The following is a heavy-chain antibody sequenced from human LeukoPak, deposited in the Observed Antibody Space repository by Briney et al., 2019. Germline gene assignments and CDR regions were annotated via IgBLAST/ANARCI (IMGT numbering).Heavy chain of an antibody. J-gene: IGHJ4*02. D-gene: IGHD1-26*01. CDR2: IYYSGST. CDR3: ARVGPTLLLDF. Sequence: SETLSLTCTVSGGSISSGDYYWSWIRQPPGQGLEWVGYIYYSGSTYYNPSLKSRVTISVDTSKKQFSLKLSSVTAADTAVYYCARVGPTLLLDFWGQGTLVTVSS. V-gene: IGHV4-30-4*02. CDR1: GGSISSGDYY.